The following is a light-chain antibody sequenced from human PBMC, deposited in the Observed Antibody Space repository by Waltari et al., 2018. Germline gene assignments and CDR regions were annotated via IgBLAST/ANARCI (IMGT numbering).Light chain of an antibody. CDR3: QSYDSTNHVV. J-gene: IGLJ2*01. CDR1: RGRIAGTF. Sequence: NFMLTQPHSVSESPGVTVTISCTRSRGRIAGTFVQCYQQRPGSAPSVVIYEYSQRPSGVPDRFSGSIDSSSNSASLTISGLKTEDEADYYCQSYDSTNHVVFGGGTKLTVL. CDR2: EYS. V-gene: IGLV6-57*04.